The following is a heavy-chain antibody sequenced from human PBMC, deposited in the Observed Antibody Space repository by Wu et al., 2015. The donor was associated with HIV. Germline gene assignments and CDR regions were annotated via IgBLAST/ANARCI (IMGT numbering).Heavy chain of an antibody. J-gene: IGHJ3*02. CDR3: ATRIGGTMETFNM. V-gene: IGHV1-46*03. D-gene: IGHD1-26*01. CDR1: EYIFSKNY. Sequence: QVQLVQSGTEVKKAGASVKISCKASEYIFSKNYVHWVRQAPRQSLEWMGVINPSDFKVSYPQKFQGRVTMTKDTSTSTIYMELKSLSHDDTALYYCATRIGGTMETFNMWGQGTLVTVSS. CDR2: INPSDFKV.